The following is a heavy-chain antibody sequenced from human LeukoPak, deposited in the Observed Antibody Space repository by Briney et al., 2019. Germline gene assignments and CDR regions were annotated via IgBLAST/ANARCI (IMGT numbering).Heavy chain of an antibody. CDR2: ISGSGGST. Sequence: GESLRLSCAASGFTFSSYAMSWVRQAPGKGLEWVSAISGSGGSTYYADSVKGRFTISRYNSKNTLSLQMNSLRAEDTAVYYCAKMVVPSATDFWGQGTLVTVSS. V-gene: IGHV3-23*01. CDR1: GFTFSSYA. J-gene: IGHJ4*02. D-gene: IGHD2-2*01. CDR3: AKMVVPSATDF.